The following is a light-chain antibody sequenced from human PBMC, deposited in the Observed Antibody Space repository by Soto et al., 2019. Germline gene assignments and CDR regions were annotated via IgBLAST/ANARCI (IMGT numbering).Light chain of an antibody. Sequence: IQMTQSPSTLSASVGDTVTITCRASQTISVSLAWYRQKPGKAPNLLIYDASTLQEGVPSRFSGSLCGTDFTLTVTRLHPDDFAPYFCQQYDKYSTFGHGTKVDVK. J-gene: IGKJ1*01. CDR3: QQYDKYST. V-gene: IGKV1-5*01. CDR2: DAS. CDR1: QTISVS.